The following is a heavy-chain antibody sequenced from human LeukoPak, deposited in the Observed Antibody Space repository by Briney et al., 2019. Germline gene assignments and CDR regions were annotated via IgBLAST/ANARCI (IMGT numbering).Heavy chain of an antibody. CDR1: VFNVSSYF. J-gene: IGHJ4*02. CDR3: ARGGPSNGDYSSFDY. Sequence: GGSLRLSCASSVFNVSSYFMSWVRQAPGKGLEWGSVIHSGGSTYYADYVKGRFTISRDNSKNTLYLQMSSLRAEDTAVYFCARGGPSNGDYSSFDYWGQGTLVTVSS. CDR2: IHSGGST. V-gene: IGHV3-53*01. D-gene: IGHD4-17*01.